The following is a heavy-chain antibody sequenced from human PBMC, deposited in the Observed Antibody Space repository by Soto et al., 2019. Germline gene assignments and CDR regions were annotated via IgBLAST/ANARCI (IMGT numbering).Heavy chain of an antibody. D-gene: IGHD3-22*01. V-gene: IGHV2-70*04. Sequence: SQTLTLTCTFSGFSLSTTGVRVSWIRQPPGKALEWLARIDWDDEKFYKTSLKTRLTISKDTSKNQVDLIMTNMDPVDTATYYCARVRDYDSNSVHDYWGLGILVTVSS. CDR3: ARVRDYDSNSVHDY. CDR1: GFSLSTTGVR. J-gene: IGHJ4*02. CDR2: IDWDDEK.